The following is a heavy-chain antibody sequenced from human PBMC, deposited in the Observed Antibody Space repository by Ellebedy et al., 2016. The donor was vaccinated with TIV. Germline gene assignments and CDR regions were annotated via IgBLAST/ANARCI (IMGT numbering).Heavy chain of an antibody. CDR1: GFTIRTYS. CDR3: ARDLDKSSGWYGGAAY. CDR2: ISGIGPYA. Sequence: GESLKISCVVSGFTIRTYSMTWVRQAPGKGLEYVAVISGIGPYAYYADSVKGRFTVSRDNSMTTVYLEMNSLRAEDTALYYCARDLDKSSGWYGGAAYWGQGTQVTVSS. J-gene: IGHJ4*02. D-gene: IGHD6-19*01. V-gene: IGHV3-23*01.